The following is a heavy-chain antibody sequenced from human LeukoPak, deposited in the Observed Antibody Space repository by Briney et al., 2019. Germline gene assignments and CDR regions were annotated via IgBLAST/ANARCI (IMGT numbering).Heavy chain of an antibody. CDR2: IIPILGIA. J-gene: IGHJ4*02. Sequence: GASVKVSCKASGGTFISYAISWVRQAPGQGLEWMGRIIPILGIANYAQKFQGRVTITADKSTSTAYMELSSLRSEDTAVYYCARDYGGNSGSDYWGQGTLVTVSS. CDR3: ARDYGGNSGSDY. V-gene: IGHV1-69*04. CDR1: GGTFISYA. D-gene: IGHD4-17*01.